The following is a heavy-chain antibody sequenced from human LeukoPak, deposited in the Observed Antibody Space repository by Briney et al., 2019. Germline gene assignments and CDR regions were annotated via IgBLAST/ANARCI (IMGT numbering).Heavy chain of an antibody. CDR3: AKDIRGRLLWFGELFSYYFDY. J-gene: IGHJ4*02. Sequence: GGSLRLSCAASGFTFDDYAMYWVRHAPGKGLEWVSLISGDGGSTYYADSVKGRFTISRDNSKNSLYLQMNSLRTEDTALYYCAKDIRGRLLWFGELFSYYFDYWGQGTLVTVSS. CDR1: GFTFDDYA. D-gene: IGHD3-10*01. CDR2: ISGDGGST. V-gene: IGHV3-43*02.